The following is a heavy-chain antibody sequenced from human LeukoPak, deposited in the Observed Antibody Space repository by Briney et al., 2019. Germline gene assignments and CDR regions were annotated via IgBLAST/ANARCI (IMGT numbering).Heavy chain of an antibody. J-gene: IGHJ4*02. Sequence: GGSLRLSCAASGFTFSSYSMNWVRQAPGNGLEWVSSISSSSSYMYYADSVKGRFTISRDNAKNSLHLQMNSLRAEDTAVYFXTXGRTAMXTAGVXYWGQGTLVTVSS. V-gene: IGHV3-21*01. D-gene: IGHD5-18*01. CDR2: ISSSSSYM. CDR3: TXGRTAMXTAGVXY. CDR1: GFTFSSYS.